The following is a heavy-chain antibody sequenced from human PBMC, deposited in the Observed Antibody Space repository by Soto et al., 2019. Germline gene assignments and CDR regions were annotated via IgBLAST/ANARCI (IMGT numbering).Heavy chain of an antibody. J-gene: IGHJ3*01. Sequence: QAHLVESGGGVVQPGRSLRLSCAASGFTFSTYEMHWVRQAPGKGLQWVAVISNDGNNKYYADSVKGRFTISRDNSRNPLYVQMNSLRAEDTAVYYCARDKDCGVISCFNAFDVWGQGTTVTVSS. D-gene: IGHD2-21*01. CDR2: ISNDGNNK. V-gene: IGHV3-30-3*01. CDR3: ARDKDCGVISCFNAFDV. CDR1: GFTFSTYE.